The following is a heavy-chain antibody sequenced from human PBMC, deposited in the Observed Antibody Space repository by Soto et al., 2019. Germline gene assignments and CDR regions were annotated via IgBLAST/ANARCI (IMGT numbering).Heavy chain of an antibody. CDR2: IDPSDSYT. CDR3: ARRCSSTSCYYYYGMDV. D-gene: IGHD2-2*01. V-gene: IGHV5-10-1*01. J-gene: IGHJ6*02. CDR1: GYSFTSYW. Sequence: GAPLKISCKGTGYSFTSYWISWVRQMPGRGLEWMGRIDPSDSYTNYSPSFQGHVTISADKSISTAYLQWSSLKASDTAMYYCARRCSSTSCYYYYGMDVWGQGTTVTVSS.